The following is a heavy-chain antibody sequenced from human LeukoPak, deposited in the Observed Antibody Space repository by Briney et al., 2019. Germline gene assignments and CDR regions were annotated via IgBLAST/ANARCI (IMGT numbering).Heavy chain of an antibody. CDR3: ARNWNYYDQ. CDR2: INSDGSDT. CDR1: GXTINTYA. V-gene: IGHV3-74*03. D-gene: IGHD1-1*01. Sequence: GGSLRLSCAASGXTINTYALSWVRQAPGKGLVWVSRINSDGSDTTYADSVKGRFTISRDNAKNTLYLHMNSLRAEDTALYYCARNWNYYDQWGQGTLVTVSS. J-gene: IGHJ4*02.